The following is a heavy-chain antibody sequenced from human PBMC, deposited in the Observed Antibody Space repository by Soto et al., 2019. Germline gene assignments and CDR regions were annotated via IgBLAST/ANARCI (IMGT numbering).Heavy chain of an antibody. D-gene: IGHD3-3*01. Sequence: GGPFRLSSAASVVPFSANYVGWVRRAQGKGLEWVANIKQEGSVKNYVDSVKGRFTVSRDNAKNSLSLQMNSLRADDTALYYCVRELVGRRGYLGQWGQGTLVTVSS. CDR3: VRELVGRRGYLGQ. CDR2: IKQEGSVK. J-gene: IGHJ4*02. CDR1: VVPFSANY. V-gene: IGHV3-7*05.